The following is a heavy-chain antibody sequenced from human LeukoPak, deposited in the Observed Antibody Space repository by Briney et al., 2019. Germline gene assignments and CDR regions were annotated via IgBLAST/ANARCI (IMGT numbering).Heavy chain of an antibody. J-gene: IGHJ4*02. D-gene: IGHD6-6*01. CDR2: IYYSGST. CDR1: GVSINNYY. Sequence: PSETLCLTCTISGVSINNYYWSWIRQPPGKGLEWIGYIYYSGSTTYNPSLKSRVTISVDTSKNQFSLSLSSVTAAGTAVYYCARHRPGPYDYWGQGTLVTVSS. CDR3: ARHRPGPYDY. V-gene: IGHV4-59*08.